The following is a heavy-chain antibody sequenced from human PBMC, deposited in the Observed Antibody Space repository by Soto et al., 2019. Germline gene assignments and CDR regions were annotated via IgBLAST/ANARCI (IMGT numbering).Heavy chain of an antibody. Sequence: EVHLLESGGGLVQPGGSLRLSCAASGFTFSRYALNWVRQAPGKGLEWVAEISGSGTSTYYAPSVKGRFTISSDSSKNTFYLRMNSLRAEDTAMYYCARSLSALFSLGDFNYWGQGALVTVSS. CDR1: GFTFSRYA. CDR3: ARSLSALFSLGDFNY. J-gene: IGHJ4*02. V-gene: IGHV3-23*01. CDR2: ISGSGTST. D-gene: IGHD2-21*01.